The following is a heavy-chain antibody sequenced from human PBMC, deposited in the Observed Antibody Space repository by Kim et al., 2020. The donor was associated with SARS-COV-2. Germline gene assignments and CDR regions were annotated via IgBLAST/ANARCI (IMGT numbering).Heavy chain of an antibody. D-gene: IGHD3-16*02. J-gene: IGHJ6*02. Sequence: SVKVSCKASGDTFSSYAISWVRQAPGQGLEWMGGILPNFGKATYAQKFPGRVAISSDESASTAYMELSSLRSEDTAVYYCASGYYVWGSYRFYYYYYGMDVWGQGTTVTVSS. CDR2: ILPNFGKA. CDR3: ASGYYVWGSYRFYYYYYGMDV. CDR1: GDTFSSYA. V-gene: IGHV1-69*13.